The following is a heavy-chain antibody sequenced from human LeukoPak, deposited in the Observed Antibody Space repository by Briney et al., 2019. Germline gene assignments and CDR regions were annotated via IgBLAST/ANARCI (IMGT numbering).Heavy chain of an antibody. V-gene: IGHV1-46*01. Sequence: GASVKVSCKASGYTFTSHFMHWVRQAPGQGPEWMGTIKPNGDSTTYAQKFQGRVTMTRDTFTNTDYMELSSLRSEDTAVYYCARDSTSWAFDIWGQGTMVTVSS. J-gene: IGHJ3*02. CDR1: GYTFTSHF. D-gene: IGHD6-6*01. CDR2: IKPNGDST. CDR3: ARDSTSWAFDI.